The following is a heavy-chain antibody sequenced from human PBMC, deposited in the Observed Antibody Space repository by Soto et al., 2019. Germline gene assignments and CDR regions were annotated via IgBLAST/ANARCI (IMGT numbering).Heavy chain of an antibody. CDR3: ARVRFGEFTRDYYFDY. D-gene: IGHD3-10*01. V-gene: IGHV4-30-4*01. CDR2: IYYSGST. Sequence: SETLSLTCTVSGGSISSGDYYWSWIRQPPGKGLEWIGYIYYSGSTYYNPSLKSRVTISVDTSKNQFSLKLSSVTAADTAVYYCARVRFGEFTRDYYFDYWGQGTLVTVSS. J-gene: IGHJ4*02. CDR1: GGSISSGDYY.